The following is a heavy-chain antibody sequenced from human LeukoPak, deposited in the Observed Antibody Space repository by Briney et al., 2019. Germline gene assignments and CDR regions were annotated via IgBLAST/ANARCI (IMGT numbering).Heavy chain of an antibody. V-gene: IGHV3-30-3*01. J-gene: IGHJ4*02. CDR1: GFTFSSYA. CDR3: AKVALRLGELSLSRLFDY. CDR2: ISYDGSNK. D-gene: IGHD3-16*02. Sequence: GRSLRLSCAASGFTFSSYAMHWVRQAPGKGLEWVAVISYDGSNKYYADSVKGRFTISRDNSKNTLYLQMNSLRVEDTAVYYCAKVALRLGELSLSRLFDYWGQGNLVTVSS.